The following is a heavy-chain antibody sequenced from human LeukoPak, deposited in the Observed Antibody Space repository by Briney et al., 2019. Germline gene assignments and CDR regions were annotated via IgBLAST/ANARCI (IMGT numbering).Heavy chain of an antibody. D-gene: IGHD3-16*02. CDR3: ARLTTDYVWGSYRSGDDAFDI. CDR2: IYYSGST. CDR1: GGSISSSSYY. J-gene: IGHJ3*02. Sequence: SETLSLTCTVSGGSISSSSYYWGWIRRPPGKGLEWIGSIYYSGSTYYNPSLKSRVTISVDTSKNQFSLKLSSVTAADTAVYYCARLTTDYVWGSYRSGDDAFDIWGQGTMVTVSS. V-gene: IGHV4-39*01.